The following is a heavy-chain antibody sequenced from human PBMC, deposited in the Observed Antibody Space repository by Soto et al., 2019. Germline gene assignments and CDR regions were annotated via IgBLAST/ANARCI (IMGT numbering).Heavy chain of an antibody. Sequence: PGWSLRISSASSGLSVRSSGMTWVCRAPGRGLEWVSVVSGSGVSTYYAASVKGRFTISRDNSKKTVYLQMNSLRAEDTAVYYCAKAQEASAHITSYFDYWGQRTLVTVSS. J-gene: IGHJ4*02. CDR3: AKAQEASAHITSYFDY. CDR1: GLSVRSSG. D-gene: IGHD1-20*01. V-gene: IGHV3-23*01. CDR2: VSGSGVST.